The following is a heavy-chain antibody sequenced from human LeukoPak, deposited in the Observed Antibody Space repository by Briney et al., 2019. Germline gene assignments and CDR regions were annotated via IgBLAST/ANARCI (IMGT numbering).Heavy chain of an antibody. CDR2: IWYDGSNK. V-gene: IGHV3-33*01. D-gene: IGHD3-10*01. CDR1: GFTFSSYG. J-gene: IGHJ4*02. Sequence: PGGSLRLSCAASGFTFSSYGMHWVRQAPGKGLEWATVIWYDGSNKYYADSVKGRFTISRDNSKNTLYLQMNSLRAEDTAVYYCARDLGTYYYGSGSYYNGGDFDYWGQGTLVTVSS. CDR3: ARDLGTYYYGSGSYYNGGDFDY.